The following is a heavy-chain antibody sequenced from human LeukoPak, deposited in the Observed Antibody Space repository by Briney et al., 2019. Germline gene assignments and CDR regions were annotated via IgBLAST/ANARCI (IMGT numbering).Heavy chain of an antibody. D-gene: IGHD1-26*01. CDR1: GGTFSSYA. CDR3: AREEKWELLHYFDY. Sequence: GASVKVSCKASGGTFSSYAISWVRQAPGQGLEWMGRIIPVLGIANYAQKFQGRVTITADKSTSTAYMELSGLRSEDTAVYYCAREEKWELLHYFDYWGQGTLVTVSS. CDR2: IIPVLGIA. V-gene: IGHV1-69*04. J-gene: IGHJ4*02.